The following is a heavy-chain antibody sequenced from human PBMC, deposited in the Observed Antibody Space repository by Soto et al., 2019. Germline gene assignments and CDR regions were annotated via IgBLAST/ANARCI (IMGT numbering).Heavy chain of an antibody. D-gene: IGHD3-10*01. V-gene: IGHV2-70*01. CDR1: GFSLSTSGMC. CDR2: IDWDDDK. Sequence: SGPTLVNPTQTLTLTCTFSGFSLSTSGMCVSWIRQPPGKALEWLALIDWDDDKYYSTSLKTRLTISKDTSKNQVVLTMTNMDPVDTATYYGARMLWFGQPSSYYYGMDVWGKGTKVTVS. CDR3: ARMLWFGQPSSYYYGMDV. J-gene: IGHJ6*04.